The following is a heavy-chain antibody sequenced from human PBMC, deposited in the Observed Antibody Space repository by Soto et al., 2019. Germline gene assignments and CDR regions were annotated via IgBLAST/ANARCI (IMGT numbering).Heavy chain of an antibody. CDR2: ISATGGGT. V-gene: IGHV3-23*01. D-gene: IGHD3-16*01. J-gene: IGHJ4*02. CDR3: AKDRRAGGNSAFYFDF. Sequence: WWSLRLSSSASVFKCSNYAMSWFCQDPGKGLEWVSLISATGGGTYYADSVKGRFTISRDNSHNTLYLQVHSLTAEDTAVYYCAKDRRAGGNSAFYFDFWGQGAQVTVPS. CDR1: VFKCSNYA.